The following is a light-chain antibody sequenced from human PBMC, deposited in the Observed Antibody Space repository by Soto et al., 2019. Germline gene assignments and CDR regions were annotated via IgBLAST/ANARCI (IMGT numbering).Light chain of an antibody. CDR1: QGVGSRY. Sequence: EIVLTQSPGTLSLSPGERATLSCRASQGVGSRYLAWYQQSPGQAPRLLIYGSSTRATGIPARFSGSGSGTDFTLTISSLEPEDFAVYYCQQRSNWPITFGQGTRLEI. CDR2: GSS. CDR3: QQRSNWPIT. J-gene: IGKJ5*01. V-gene: IGKV3D-20*02.